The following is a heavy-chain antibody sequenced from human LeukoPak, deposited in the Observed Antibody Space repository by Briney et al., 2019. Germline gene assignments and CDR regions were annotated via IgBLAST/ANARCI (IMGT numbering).Heavy chain of an antibody. D-gene: IGHD3-22*01. V-gene: IGHV1-46*01. Sequence: ASVKVSCKTSGYTFISYYMHWVRQAPGQGLEWMGIINPGSDNTTYAQKFQGRVAMTRDMSTSTVYMELSSLRSEDTAVYYCARVGYYDSSGYFDYWGQGTLVTVSS. J-gene: IGHJ4*02. CDR2: INPGSDNT. CDR1: GYTFISYY. CDR3: ARVGYYDSSGYFDY.